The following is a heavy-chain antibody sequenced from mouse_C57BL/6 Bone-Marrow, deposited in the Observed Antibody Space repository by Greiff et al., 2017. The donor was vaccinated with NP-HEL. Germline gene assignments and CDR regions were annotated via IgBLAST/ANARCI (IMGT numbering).Heavy chain of an antibody. CDR2: IDPSDSYT. CDR3: ARSPCYYGSSLYAMDY. Sequence: QVQLQQPGAELVKPGASVKLSCKASGYTFTSYWMQWVKQRPGQGLEWIGEIDPSDSYTNYNQKFKGKATLTVDTSSSTAYMQLSSLTSEDSAVYYCARSPCYYGSSLYAMDYWGQGTSVTVSS. D-gene: IGHD1-1*01. V-gene: IGHV1-50*01. J-gene: IGHJ4*01. CDR1: GYTFTSYW.